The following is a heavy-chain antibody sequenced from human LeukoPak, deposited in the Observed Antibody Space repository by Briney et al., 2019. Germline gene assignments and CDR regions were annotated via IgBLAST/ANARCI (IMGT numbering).Heavy chain of an antibody. D-gene: IGHD2-2*01. CDR3: AREKGCTTTSCYAFDI. CDR1: GVSVSSGTFV. V-gene: IGHV4-31*03. Sequence: PSETLSLTCTVSGVSVSSGTFVWHWIRQLPEMDLEWIGNIYYTGNADYNPSLKSRVTISGDTSMNQFSLKLTSVTAADTAVYYCAREKGCTTTSCYAFDIWGQGTLVTVSS. J-gene: IGHJ3*02. CDR2: IYYTGNA.